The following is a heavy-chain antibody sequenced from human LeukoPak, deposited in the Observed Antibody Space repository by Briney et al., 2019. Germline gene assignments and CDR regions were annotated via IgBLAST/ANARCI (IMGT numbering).Heavy chain of an antibody. V-gene: IGHV1-24*01. J-gene: IGHJ4*02. CDR3: ATYYYDSSGYCPPDY. Sequence: ASVKVSCKVSGYTLTELSMHWVRQAPGKGLEWMGGFDPEDGETIYAQKFQGRVTMTEDTSTDTAYMELSSLRSEDTAVYYCATYYYDSSGYCPPDYWGQGTLVTVSS. CDR1: GYTLTELS. CDR2: FDPEDGET. D-gene: IGHD3-22*01.